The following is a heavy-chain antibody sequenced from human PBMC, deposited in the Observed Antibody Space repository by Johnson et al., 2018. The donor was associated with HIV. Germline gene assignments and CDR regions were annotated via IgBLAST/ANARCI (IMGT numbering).Heavy chain of an antibody. CDR3: AKDRDYYGSGLI. CDR2: ISYDGSHK. J-gene: IGHJ3*02. Sequence: QVQLVESGGGVVQPGRSLRLSCAASGFTFSSYAMHWVRQAPGKGLEWVAVISYDGSHKYYGDSVKGRFTISRDSSKNTVYLQMNSLRAEDTAVYYCAKDRDYYGSGLIWGQGTMVTVSS. D-gene: IGHD3-10*01. V-gene: IGHV3-30*04. CDR1: GFTFSSYA.